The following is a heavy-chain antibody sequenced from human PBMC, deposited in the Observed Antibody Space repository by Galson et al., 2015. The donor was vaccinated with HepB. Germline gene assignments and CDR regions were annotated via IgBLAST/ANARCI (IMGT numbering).Heavy chain of an antibody. CDR3: ARFIVVLPAAYHTSVGLVDV. Sequence: PALVKPTQTLTLTCNVSGLSVSSDRMSVSWIRQPPGKALEWLAHIFSNDEKSYSTSLKSRLTISKDISKSQVALTMSNMNPVDTATYYCARFIVVLPAAYHTSVGLVDVWGKGTTVTVSS. D-gene: IGHD2-2*01. V-gene: IGHV2-26*01. CDR1: GLSVSSDRMS. J-gene: IGHJ6*04. CDR2: IFSNDEK.